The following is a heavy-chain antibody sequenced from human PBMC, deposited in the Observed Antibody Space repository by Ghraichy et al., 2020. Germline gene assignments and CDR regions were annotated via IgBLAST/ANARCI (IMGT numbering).Heavy chain of an antibody. V-gene: IGHV3-11*06. J-gene: IGHJ4*02. CDR2: ISSRSTYT. CDR3: ARGSGPIDY. Sequence: LSLTCAASGFTFSDYYMSWVRRAPGKGLEWLSYISSRSTYTDYADSVKGRFLISRDNDNNSLYLQLNNLRADDTAVYYCARGSGPIDYWGQGTLVTASS. D-gene: IGHD7-27*01. CDR1: GFTFSDYY.